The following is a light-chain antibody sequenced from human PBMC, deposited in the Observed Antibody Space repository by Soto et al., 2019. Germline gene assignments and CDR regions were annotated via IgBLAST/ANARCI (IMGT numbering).Light chain of an antibody. Sequence: DVVLTQTPRSLSVTPGQPASISCKSSQSLLYSDGRTYVYWYLQKPGQPPQLLIHEVSNRFSGVXEXXSGSGSGRDFTLKISRVEAEDVGVYYCMQSIQLPITFGGGTNVEIK. CDR3: MQSIQLPIT. CDR1: QSLLYSDGRTY. CDR2: EVS. J-gene: IGKJ4*01. V-gene: IGKV2D-29*01.